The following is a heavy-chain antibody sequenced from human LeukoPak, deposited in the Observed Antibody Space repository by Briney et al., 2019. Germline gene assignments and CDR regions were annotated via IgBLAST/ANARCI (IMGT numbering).Heavy chain of an antibody. J-gene: IGHJ4*02. CDR3: ARGQTTYYYGSGNHY. CDR2: INPNSGGT. Sequence: ASVKVSCKASGYTFTGYYMHWVRQAPGQGLEWMGWINPNSGGTNYAQKFQGRVTMTRDTSISTAYMELSSLRSEDTAVYYCARGQTTYYYGSGNHYWGQGTLVTVSS. D-gene: IGHD3-10*01. V-gene: IGHV1-2*02. CDR1: GYTFTGYY.